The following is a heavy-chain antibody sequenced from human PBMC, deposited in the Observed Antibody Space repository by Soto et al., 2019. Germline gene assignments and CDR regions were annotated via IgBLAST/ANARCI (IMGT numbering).Heavy chain of an antibody. CDR2: ITLNGDNA. CDR1: GFTLSNYA. Sequence: EVQLLESGGGLVQPGGSLRLSCAASGFTLSNYAINWVRQAPGKGLEWVSGITLNGDNAYHADSVKGRFTVSRDNSKNTLYLEMKSPRVEYTAVFACARDLYYYAYGMDVWGPATTVIVSS. CDR3: ARDLYYYAYGMDV. J-gene: IGHJ6*01. V-gene: IGHV3-23*01.